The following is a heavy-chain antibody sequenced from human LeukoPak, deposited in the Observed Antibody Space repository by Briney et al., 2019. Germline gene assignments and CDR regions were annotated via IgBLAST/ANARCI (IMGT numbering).Heavy chain of an antibody. J-gene: IGHJ4*01. CDR1: GSSINNNF. CDR3: ARHRDYYDT. CDR2: IYCSGSA. Sequence: PSETLSLTCTVSGSSINNNFWTWIRQPPGKGLEWIGYIYCSGSANYNPSLKSRVIISGDTSKNQISLKLTSVTAADTAVYFCARHRDYYDTWGHGTLVTVSS. D-gene: IGHD3-22*01. V-gene: IGHV4-59*08.